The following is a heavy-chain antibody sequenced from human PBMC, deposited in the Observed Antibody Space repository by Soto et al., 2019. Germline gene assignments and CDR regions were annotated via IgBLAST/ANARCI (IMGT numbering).Heavy chain of an antibody. CDR3: ARDDCTNGVCYGYFDY. D-gene: IGHD2-8*01. V-gene: IGHV3-30-3*01. CDR1: GFTFSSYA. CDR2: ISYDGSNK. J-gene: IGHJ4*02. Sequence: VGSLRLSCAASGFTFSSYAMHWVRQAPGKGLEWVAVISYDGSNKYYADSVKGRFTISRDNSKNTLYLQVNSLRAEDTAVYYCARDDCTNGVCYGYFDYWGQGTLVTVSS.